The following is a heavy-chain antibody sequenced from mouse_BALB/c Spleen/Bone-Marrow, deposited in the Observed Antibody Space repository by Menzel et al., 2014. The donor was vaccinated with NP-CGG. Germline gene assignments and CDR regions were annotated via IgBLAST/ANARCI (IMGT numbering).Heavy chain of an antibody. D-gene: IGHD2-2*01. CDR3: ARYHYGYDGFAY. V-gene: IGHV1-7*01. CDR1: GYTFTSYW. CDR2: INPSTGYT. J-gene: IGHJ3*01. Sequence: QVQLQQSGPELAKPGASVKMSCKASGYTFTSYWMHWVKQRPGQGLEWIGYINPSTGYTEYNQKFKDKATLTADKSSSTAYMQLSSLTSEDSAVYYCARYHYGYDGFAYWGQGTLVTVSA.